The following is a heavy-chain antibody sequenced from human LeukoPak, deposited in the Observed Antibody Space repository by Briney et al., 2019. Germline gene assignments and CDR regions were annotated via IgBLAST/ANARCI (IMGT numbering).Heavy chain of an antibody. D-gene: IGHD6-6*01. J-gene: IGHJ4*02. CDR2: ISWDGGST. CDR3: ARDRLVLRPRSSSDY. V-gene: IGHV3-43D*03. Sequence: GGSLRLSCAASGFTFDDYAMHWVRQAPGKGLEWVSLISWDGGSTYYADSVKGRFTISRDNSKNSLYLQMNSLRAEDTAIYYCARDRLVLRPRSSSDYWGQGTLVTVSP. CDR1: GFTFDDYA.